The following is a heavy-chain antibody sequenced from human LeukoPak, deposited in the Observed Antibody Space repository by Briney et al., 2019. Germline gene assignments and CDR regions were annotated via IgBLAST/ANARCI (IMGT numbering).Heavy chain of an antibody. D-gene: IGHD2-21*02. CDR3: ATQTCGGDCYSWAPFDY. CDR1: GGSFSSYY. V-gene: IGHV4-59*01. CDR2: IYYSGST. Sequence: SETLSLTCAVYGGSFSSYYWSWIRQPPGKGLEWIGYIYYSGSTNYNPSLKSRVTISVDTSKNQFSLKLSSVTAADTAVYYCATQTCGGDCYSWAPFDYWGQGTLVTVSS. J-gene: IGHJ4*02.